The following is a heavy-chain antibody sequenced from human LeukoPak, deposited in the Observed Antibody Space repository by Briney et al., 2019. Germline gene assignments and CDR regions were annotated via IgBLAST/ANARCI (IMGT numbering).Heavy chain of an antibody. V-gene: IGHV3-21*04. CDR1: GFTFSSYS. J-gene: IGHJ4*02. D-gene: IGHD3-22*01. CDR2: ISSSSSYI. Sequence: AGGSLRLSCAASGFTFSSYSMNWVRQAPGKGLEWVSSISSSSSYIYYADSVKGRFTISRDNAKNSLYLQMNSLRAEDTALYYCAKDYDSSGYYPDYWGQGTLVTVSS. CDR3: AKDYDSSGYYPDY.